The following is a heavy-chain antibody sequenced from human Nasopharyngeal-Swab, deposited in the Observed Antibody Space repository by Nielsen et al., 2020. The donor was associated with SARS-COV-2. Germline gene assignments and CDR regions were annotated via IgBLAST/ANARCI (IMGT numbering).Heavy chain of an antibody. CDR2: ISSSGSTI. D-gene: IGHD6-6*01. CDR1: GFTFSSYE. V-gene: IGHV3-48*03. CDR3: ARGWEYSSSSPNWFDP. Sequence: GESLKISCAASGFTFSSYEMNWVRQAPGKGLEWVSYISSSGSTIYYADSVKGRFTISRDNAKNSLYPQMNSLRAEDTAVYYCARGWEYSSSSPNWFDPWGQGTLVTVSS. J-gene: IGHJ5*02.